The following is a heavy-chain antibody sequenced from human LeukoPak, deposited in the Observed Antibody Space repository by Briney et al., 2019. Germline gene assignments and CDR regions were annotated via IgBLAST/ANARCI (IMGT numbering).Heavy chain of an antibody. CDR2: INSDGSST. CDR3: AKDGGAYSNYVNYFDY. Sequence: GGSLRLSCAASGFTFSSYWMHWVRQAPGKGLVWVSRINSDGSSTSYADSVKGRFTISRDNSKNTLYLQMNSLRAEDTAVYYCAKDGGAYSNYVNYFDYWGQGTLVTVSP. V-gene: IGHV3-74*01. D-gene: IGHD4-11*01. J-gene: IGHJ4*02. CDR1: GFTFSSYW.